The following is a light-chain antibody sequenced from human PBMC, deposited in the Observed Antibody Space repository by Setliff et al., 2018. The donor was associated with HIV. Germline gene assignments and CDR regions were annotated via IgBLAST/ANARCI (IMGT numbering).Light chain of an antibody. CDR1: QSVTSNY. V-gene: IGKV3-20*01. CDR2: GAS. CDR3: HQYGSSPQT. J-gene: IGKJ1*01. Sequence: VLTQSPGTLSLSPGERATLSCRASQSVTSNYLAWYQQKPGQPPRLLIYGASNRATGIPDRFSGSGSATDFTLTISRLEAEDSAVYYCHQYGSSPQTFGQGTKV.